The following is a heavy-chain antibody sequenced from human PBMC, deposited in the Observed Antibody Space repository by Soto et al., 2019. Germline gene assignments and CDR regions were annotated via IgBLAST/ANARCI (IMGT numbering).Heavy chain of an antibody. V-gene: IGHV1-2*04. J-gene: IGHJ4*02. Sequence: ASVKVSCKASGYTFTVYYMHWVRQAPGQGLEWMGWINPNSGGTNYAQKFQGWVTMTRDTSISTAYMELSRLRSDDTAVYYCARDMSSGWGIDYWGQGTLVTVSS. CDR3: ARDMSSGWGIDY. D-gene: IGHD6-19*01. CDR2: INPNSGGT. CDR1: GYTFTVYY.